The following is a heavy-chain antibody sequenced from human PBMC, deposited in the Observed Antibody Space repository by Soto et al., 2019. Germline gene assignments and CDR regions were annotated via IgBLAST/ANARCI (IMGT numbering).Heavy chain of an antibody. J-gene: IGHJ6*02. CDR1: GGSISDDDYY. D-gene: IGHD4-17*01. V-gene: IGHV4-30-4*01. CDR2: IYYNGNT. Sequence: QVQLHESGPGLVKPSQTLSLTCTVSGGSISDDDYYWNWIRQSPGKGLEWSGHIYYNGNTYYNPSLKSRPTMSLDTSQNQFSLHLTSVIAADSALYFCARATTVTSSFFFYGLDVWGPGTTVTVSS. CDR3: ARATTVTSSFFFYGLDV.